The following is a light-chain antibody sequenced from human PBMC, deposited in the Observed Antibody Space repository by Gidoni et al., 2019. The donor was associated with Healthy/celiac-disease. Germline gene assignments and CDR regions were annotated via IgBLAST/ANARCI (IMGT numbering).Light chain of an antibody. J-gene: IGLJ3*02. Sequence: QSVLTQPPSASGTPGQRVTISCSGSSSNIGSNTVNWYQQLPGTAPKLLIYSNNQRPPGVPDRFSCSKSEDEADYYCAAWDDSLNGQVFGGGTKLTVL. CDR1: SSNIGSNT. CDR2: SNN. V-gene: IGLV1-44*01. CDR3: AAWDDSLNGQV.